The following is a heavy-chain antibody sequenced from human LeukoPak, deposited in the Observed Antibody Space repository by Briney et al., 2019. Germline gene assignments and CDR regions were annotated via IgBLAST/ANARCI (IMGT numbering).Heavy chain of an antibody. Sequence: GESLKISCKGSGYSFTSYWIGWVRQMPGKGLEWMGIIYPGDSDTRYSPSFQGQVTISADKSISTAYLQRSSLKASDTAMYYCARGIYGSGCHYNVFDWFDPWGQGTLVTVSS. CDR1: GYSFTSYW. J-gene: IGHJ5*02. V-gene: IGHV5-51*01. D-gene: IGHD3-10*01. CDR2: IYPGDSDT. CDR3: ARGIYGSGCHYNVFDWFDP.